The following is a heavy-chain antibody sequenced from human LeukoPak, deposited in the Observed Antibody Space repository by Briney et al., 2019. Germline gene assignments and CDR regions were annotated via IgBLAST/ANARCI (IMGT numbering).Heavy chain of an antibody. CDR3: ARHADYGSGSPPHPSDY. V-gene: IGHV4-39*01. CDR2: IYYSGST. J-gene: IGHJ4*02. Sequence: SETLSLTCTVSGGSISSSSYYWGWIRQPPGKGLEWIGSIYYSGSTYYNPSLKSRVTISVDTSKNQFSLKLSSVTAADTAVYYCARHADYGSGSPPHPSDYWGQGTLVTVSS. D-gene: IGHD3-10*01. CDR1: GGSISSSSYY.